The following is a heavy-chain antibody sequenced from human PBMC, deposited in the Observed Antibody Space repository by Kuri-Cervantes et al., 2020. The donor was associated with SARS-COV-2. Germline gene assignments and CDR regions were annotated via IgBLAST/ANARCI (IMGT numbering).Heavy chain of an antibody. CDR2: IRSKAYGGTT. Sequence: GGSLRLSCTASGFTFGDYAMSWVRQAPGKGLEWVGFIRSKAYGGTTEYAASVKGRFTISRDDSKGIAYLQMNSLKTEDTAVYYCTRGAHDYYYYGMDVWGQGTTVTVSS. V-gene: IGHV3-49*04. CDR1: GFTFGDYA. CDR3: TRGAHDYYYYGMDV. J-gene: IGHJ6*02.